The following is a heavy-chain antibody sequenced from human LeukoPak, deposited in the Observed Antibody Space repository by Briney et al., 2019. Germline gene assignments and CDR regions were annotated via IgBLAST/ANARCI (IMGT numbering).Heavy chain of an antibody. J-gene: IGHJ6*02. CDR2: INHNGNVN. Sequence: GGSLRLSCAVSGFTFTSYWMSWVRQAPGKGLEWVASINHNGNVNYYVDSVKGRFTISRDNAKNSLYLQMSNLRAEDTAVYFCARGGGLDVWGQGATVTVSS. CDR3: ARGGGLDV. CDR1: GFTFTSYW. V-gene: IGHV3-7*03. D-gene: IGHD3-16*01.